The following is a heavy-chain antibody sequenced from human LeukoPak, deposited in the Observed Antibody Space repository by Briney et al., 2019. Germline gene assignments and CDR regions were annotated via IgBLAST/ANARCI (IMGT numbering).Heavy chain of an antibody. CDR1: GYSISSGYY. CDR2: IYHSGST. D-gene: IGHD3-16*01. CDR3: AGDWGPGDAFDI. J-gene: IGHJ3*02. Sequence: SETLSLTCTVSGYSISSGYYWGWIRQPPGKGLEWIGSIYHSGSTYYNPSLKSRVTISVDTSKNQFSLKLSSATAADTAVYYCAGDWGPGDAFDIWGQGTMVTVSS. V-gene: IGHV4-38-2*02.